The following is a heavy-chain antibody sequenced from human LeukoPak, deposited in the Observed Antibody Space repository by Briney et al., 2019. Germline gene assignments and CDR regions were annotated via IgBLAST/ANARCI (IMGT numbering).Heavy chain of an antibody. CDR3: ARRLVRIVGSSGGTDAFDI. V-gene: IGHV5-51*01. J-gene: IGHJ3*02. Sequence: GESLKISCKGSGYSFTNYWIGWVRQMPGKGLEWMGIIYPGDSETRYSPSFQDQVTISVDKSSSTAYLQWSSLRAADTAMYYCARRLVRIVGSSGGTDAFDIWGQGTVVTVSS. CDR2: IYPGDSET. CDR1: GYSFTNYW. D-gene: IGHD1-26*01.